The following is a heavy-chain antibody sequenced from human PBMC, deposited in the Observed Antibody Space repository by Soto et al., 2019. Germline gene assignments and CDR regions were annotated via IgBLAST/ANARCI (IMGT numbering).Heavy chain of an antibody. D-gene: IGHD6-19*01. CDR2: ISYGGNNA. J-gene: IGHJ4*02. V-gene: IGHV3-30-3*01. CDR3: ARQVRSGWYLGY. Sequence: GGSLRLSCSGTGFTFDSYAVHWVRQAPGKGLEWVAFISYGGNNADYADSVRGRFTISRDNSKNTVFLQMKSLRAEDTAVYYCARQVRSGWYLGYWGQGTLVTVSS. CDR1: GFTFDSYA.